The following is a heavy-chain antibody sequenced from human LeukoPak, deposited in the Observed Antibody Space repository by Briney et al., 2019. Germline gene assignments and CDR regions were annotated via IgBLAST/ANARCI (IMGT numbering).Heavy chain of an antibody. V-gene: IGHV3-30-3*01. CDR3: ARSFQPYYYDSSGYYYYGMDV. J-gene: IGHJ6*02. CDR2: ISYDGSNK. Sequence: GGSLRLSCAASGFTFSSYAMHWVRLAPGKGLEWVAVISYDGSNKYYADSVKGRFTISRDNSKNTLYLQMNSLRAEDTAVYYCARSFQPYYYDSSGYYYYGMDVWGQGTTVTVSS. CDR1: GFTFSSYA. D-gene: IGHD3-22*01.